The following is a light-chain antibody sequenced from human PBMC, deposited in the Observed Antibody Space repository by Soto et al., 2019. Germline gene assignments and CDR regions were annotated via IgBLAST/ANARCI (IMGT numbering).Light chain of an antibody. CDR2: KAS. V-gene: IGKV1-5*03. Sequence: DIQITPSPSTLSGSVGDRVTITCRASQTISSWLAWYQQKPGKAPKLLIYKASTLKSGVPSRFSGSGSGTEFTLTIRSLQPDDFATYYCQHYNSYSEAFGQGTKVDIK. J-gene: IGKJ1*01. CDR3: QHYNSYSEA. CDR1: QTISSW.